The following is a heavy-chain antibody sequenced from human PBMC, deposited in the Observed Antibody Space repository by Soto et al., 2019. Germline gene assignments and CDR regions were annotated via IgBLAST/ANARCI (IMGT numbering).Heavy chain of an antibody. D-gene: IGHD4-17*01. J-gene: IGHJ4*02. CDR2: IRGSGGST. CDR1: GFTFSSYA. V-gene: IGHV3-23*01. CDR3: AKGLGYGDYIFDY. Sequence: EVQLLESGEGLVQSGLSLRLSCAAPGFTFSSYAMSWVRQAPGKVLEWVSAIRGSGGSTYYADSVKGRFTISRDNSKNTLYLQMNSLRAEDTAVYCCAKGLGYGDYIFDYWGQGTLVTVSS.